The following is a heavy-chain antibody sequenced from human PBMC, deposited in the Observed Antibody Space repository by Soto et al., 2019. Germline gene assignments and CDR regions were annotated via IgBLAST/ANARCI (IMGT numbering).Heavy chain of an antibody. D-gene: IGHD3-22*01. CDR2: IKEDGSEK. Sequence: PGGSLRLSCAASGSTFSVYSMTWVRQAPGKGLEWVANIKEDGSEKYYVDSVKGRFTISRDNAKNSLYLRMNSLRAEDTAVYYRARASHWSSGYYHYYYAMDVWGQGTTVTVSS. V-gene: IGHV3-7*01. CDR1: GSTFSVYS. J-gene: IGHJ6*02. CDR3: ARASHWSSGYYHYYYAMDV.